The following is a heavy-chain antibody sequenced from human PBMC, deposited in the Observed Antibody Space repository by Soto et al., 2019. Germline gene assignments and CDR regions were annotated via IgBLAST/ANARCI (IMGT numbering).Heavy chain of an antibody. D-gene: IGHD4-17*01. CDR2: IRSKANTYAT. J-gene: IGHJ4*02. CDR1: GFTFSASA. CDR3: SRWAASDDQGDYPVLDN. V-gene: IGHV3-73*01. Sequence: EVQLVESGGGLVQPGGSLTLSCAASGFTFSASAMHWVRQASGKGLEWLGRIRSKANTYATAYAASVKGRFTISRDDSKTTAYLQMNSLKTEDTAVYYCSRWAASDDQGDYPVLDNCGLGTLVIVSS.